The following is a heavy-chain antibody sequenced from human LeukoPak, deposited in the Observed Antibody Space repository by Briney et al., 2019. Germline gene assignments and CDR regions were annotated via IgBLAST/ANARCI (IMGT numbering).Heavy chain of an antibody. V-gene: IGHV4-39*01. CDR3: ARQAAGNHYYYYYMDV. J-gene: IGHJ6*03. CDR2: IYYSGST. D-gene: IGHD6-13*01. Sequence: SETLSLTCTVSGGSISSSSYYWGWIRQPPGKGLEWIGSIYYSGSTYYNPSLKSRVTISVDTSKNQFSLKLSSVTAADTAVYYCARQAAGNHYYYYYMDVWGKGTTVTVSS. CDR1: GGSISSSSYY.